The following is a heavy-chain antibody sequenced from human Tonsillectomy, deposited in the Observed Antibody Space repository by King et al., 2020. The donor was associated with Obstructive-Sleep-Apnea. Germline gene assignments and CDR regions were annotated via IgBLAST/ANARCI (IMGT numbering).Heavy chain of an antibody. Sequence: QLQESGPRLVKPSATLSLTCTVSGDSISSYYWTWIRQPPGKGLEWLGYIFYSGTTNYNPSLKSRVTMSVDTSKKQFSLKLTSLTAADTAVYHCARDWASRRYFDLWGRGPLVTVSS. V-gene: IGHV4-59*01. CDR3: ARDWASRRYFDL. D-gene: IGHD3-16*01. CDR1: GDSISSYY. J-gene: IGHJ2*01. CDR2: IFYSGTT.